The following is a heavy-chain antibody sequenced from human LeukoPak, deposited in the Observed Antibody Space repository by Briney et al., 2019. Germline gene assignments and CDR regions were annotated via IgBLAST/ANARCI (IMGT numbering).Heavy chain of an antibody. CDR3: YYYYYMDV. D-gene: IGHD6-13*01. CDR2: ISYDGSNK. Sequence: PGGSLRLSCAASGFTFSSYAMHWVRQAPGKGLEWVAVISYDGSNKYYADSVKGRFTISRDNSKNTAVYYCAKDMEGEAAAGTDYYYYYMDVWGKGTTVTVSS. J-gene: IGHJ6*03. CDR1: GFTFSSYA. V-gene: IGHV3-30-3*01.